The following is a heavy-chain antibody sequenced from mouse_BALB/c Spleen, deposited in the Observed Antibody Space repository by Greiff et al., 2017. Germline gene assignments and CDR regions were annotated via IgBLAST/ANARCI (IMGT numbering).Heavy chain of an antibody. CDR3: ARVGEGDAMDY. CDR2: ISSGGST. Sequence: EVKLVESGGGLVKPGGSLKLSCAASGFTFSSYAMSWVRQTPEKRLEWVASISSGGSTYYPDSVKGRFTISRDNARNILYLQMSSLRSEDTAMYYCARVGEGDAMDYWGQGTSVTVSS. J-gene: IGHJ4*01. V-gene: IGHV5-6-5*01. CDR1: GFTFSSYA. D-gene: IGHD3-3*01.